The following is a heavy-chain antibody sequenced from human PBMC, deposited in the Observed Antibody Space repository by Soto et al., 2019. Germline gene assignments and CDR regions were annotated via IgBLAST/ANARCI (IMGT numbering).Heavy chain of an antibody. CDR2: IYHSEST. D-gene: IGHD2-2*01. J-gene: IGHJ5*02. CDR3: ARDRGCSSTSCHNWFDP. Sequence: TSETLSLTCAVSGGSISSSNWWSWVRQPPGKGLEWIGEIYHSESTNYNPSLKSRVTISVDKSKNQFSLKLSSVTAADTAVYYCARDRGCSSTSCHNWFDPWGQGTLVTVSS. V-gene: IGHV4-4*02. CDR1: GGSISSSNW.